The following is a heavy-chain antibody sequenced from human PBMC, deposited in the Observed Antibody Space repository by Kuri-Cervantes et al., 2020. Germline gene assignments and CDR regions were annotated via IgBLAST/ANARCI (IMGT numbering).Heavy chain of an antibody. J-gene: IGHJ4*02. CDR1: GFIVNNNY. Sequence: GESLKISCAASGFIVNNNYMAWARQAPGKGLEWVSAISGSGGSTHYADSVKGRFTISRDNSKNTLYLQMNSLRAEDTAVYYCAKEGAIHIVVVYWGQGTLVTVSS. CDR2: ISGSGGST. V-gene: IGHV3-23*01. D-gene: IGHD2-21*01. CDR3: AKEGAIHIVVVY.